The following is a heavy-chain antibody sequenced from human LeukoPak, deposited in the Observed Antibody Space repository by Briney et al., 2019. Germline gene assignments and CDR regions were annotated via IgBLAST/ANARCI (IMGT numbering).Heavy chain of an antibody. J-gene: IGHJ4*02. CDR3: ARFGYVAAVDV. D-gene: IGHD2-15*01. CDR2: INPAGSET. Sequence: SGGSLRLSCAASGFSFSAYGRTWFRQAPGTGREWLADINPAGSETYYVDPVKGRFSISRDNAKNLVYLQMNSLRAEDTAVYHCARFGYVAAVDVWGQGTPVTVSS. V-gene: IGHV3-7*01. CDR1: GFSFSAYG.